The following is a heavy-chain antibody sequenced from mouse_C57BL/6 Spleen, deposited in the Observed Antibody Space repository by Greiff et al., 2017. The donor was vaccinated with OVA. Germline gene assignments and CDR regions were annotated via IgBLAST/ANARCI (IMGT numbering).Heavy chain of an antibody. D-gene: IGHD2-4*01. Sequence: QVHVKQPGTELVKPGASVKLSCKASGYTFTSYWMHWVKQRPGQGLEWIGNINPSNGGTNYNEKFKSKATLTVDKSSSTAYMQLSSLTSEDSAVYYCAREGDYDGPPFAYWGQGTLVTVSA. V-gene: IGHV1-53*01. CDR2: INPSNGGT. J-gene: IGHJ3*01. CDR1: GYTFTSYW. CDR3: AREGDYDGPPFAY.